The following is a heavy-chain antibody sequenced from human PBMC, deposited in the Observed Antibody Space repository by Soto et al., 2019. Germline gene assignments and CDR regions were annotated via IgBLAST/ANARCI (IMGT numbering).Heavy chain of an antibody. CDR2: LYSGGSI. CDR3: ARHYCSGGSCYRGVFDY. J-gene: IGHJ4*02. D-gene: IGHD2-15*01. V-gene: IGHV3-66*04. Sequence: LSLTCAASGFTVSSKYMSWVRQAPGKGLEWVSVLYSGGSIYYADSVKGRFTISRDNSKNMLYLQMNSLRAEDTALYYCARHYCSGGSCYRGVFDYWGQGTLVTVSS. CDR1: GFTVSSKY.